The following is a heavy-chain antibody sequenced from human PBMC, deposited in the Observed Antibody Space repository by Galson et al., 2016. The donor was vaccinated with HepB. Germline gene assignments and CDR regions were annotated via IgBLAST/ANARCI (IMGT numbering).Heavy chain of an antibody. Sequence: SLRLSCAASGFTVSSNYMSWVRQTPGKGLEWVSVIYSGGSTYYADSVKGRFTISRDNSKNTVYLQMNSLRAEDTAVYYCANFNGDLEYFQHWGQGTLVTVSS. J-gene: IGHJ1*01. D-gene: IGHD4-17*01. CDR1: GFTVSSNY. CDR2: IYSGGST. V-gene: IGHV3-53*01. CDR3: ANFNGDLEYFQH.